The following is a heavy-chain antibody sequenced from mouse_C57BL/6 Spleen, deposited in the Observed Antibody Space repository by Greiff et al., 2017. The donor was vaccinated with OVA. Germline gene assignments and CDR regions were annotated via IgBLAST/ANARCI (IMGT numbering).Heavy chain of an antibody. CDR2: ISSGSSTI. CDR3: ARGDYYGSPFAY. J-gene: IGHJ3*01. CDR1: GFTFSDYG. D-gene: IGHD1-1*01. V-gene: IGHV5-17*01. Sequence: EVKLMESGGGLVKPGGSLKLSCAASGFTFSDYGMHWVRQAPEKGLEWVAYISSGSSTIYYADTVKGRFTISRDNAKNTLFLQMTSLRSEDTAMYDCARGDYYGSPFAYWGQGTLVTVSA.